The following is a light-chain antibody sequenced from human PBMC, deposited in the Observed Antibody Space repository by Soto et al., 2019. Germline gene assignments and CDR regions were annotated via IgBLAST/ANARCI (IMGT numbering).Light chain of an antibody. V-gene: IGKV3-15*01. CDR2: GAS. J-gene: IGKJ3*01. Sequence: EIVMTQSPATLFVSPGERATLSCRASQTVSDDLAWYQQKPGQAPRLLIYGASTRATDIPARFSGGGSGTEFTLTISSLQSEDSAIYYCQQYHDCPPITFCPVTKVNI. CDR3: QQYHDCPPIT. CDR1: QTVSDD.